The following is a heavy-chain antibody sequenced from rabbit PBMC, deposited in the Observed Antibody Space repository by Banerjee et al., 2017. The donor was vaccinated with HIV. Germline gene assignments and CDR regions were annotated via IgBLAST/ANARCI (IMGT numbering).Heavy chain of an antibody. J-gene: IGHJ4*01. V-gene: IGHV1S40*01. CDR2: IYIGSSDRS. CDR3: ARGGGGTAWSYFDF. Sequence: ACIYIGSSDRSYYESWAKGRFTISKTSSTTVTLQMTSLTAADTATYFCARGGGGTAWSYFDFWGPGTLVTVS. D-gene: IGHD7-1*01.